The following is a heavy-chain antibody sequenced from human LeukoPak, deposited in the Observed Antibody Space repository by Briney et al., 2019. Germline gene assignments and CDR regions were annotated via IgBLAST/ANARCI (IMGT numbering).Heavy chain of an antibody. CDR3: ARSDYDSSGYYYGYYFDY. J-gene: IGHJ4*02. CDR2: IDYSGST. V-gene: IGHV4-39*01. CDR1: GGSISSSSYN. Sequence: SETLSLTCTVSGGSISSSSYNLGWIRQPPGKGLEWIGNIDYSGSTYYNPSLKSRVTISADTSKNQFSLKLSSVTAGDTAVYYCARSDYDSSGYYYGYYFDYWGQGTLVTVSS. D-gene: IGHD3-22*01.